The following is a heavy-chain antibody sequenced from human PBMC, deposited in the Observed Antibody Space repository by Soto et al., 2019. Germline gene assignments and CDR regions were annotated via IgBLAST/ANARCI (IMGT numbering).Heavy chain of an antibody. Sequence: ASVKVSCKASGYTFTSYYMHWVRQAPGQGLEWMGIINPSGGSTSYAQKFQGKVTMTRDTSTSTVYMELSSLRSEDTAVYYCARVYCSGGSCYSIDYWGQGTLVTVS. CDR1: GYTFTSYY. CDR2: INPSGGST. CDR3: ARVYCSGGSCYSIDY. J-gene: IGHJ4*02. D-gene: IGHD2-15*01. V-gene: IGHV1-46*03.